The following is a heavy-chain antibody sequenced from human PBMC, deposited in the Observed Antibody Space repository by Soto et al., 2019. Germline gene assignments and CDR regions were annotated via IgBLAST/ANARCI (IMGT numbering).Heavy chain of an antibody. CDR1: GGSISSADYY. CDR3: ARIWVGDFAF. J-gene: IGHJ5*01. Sequence: SETLSLTCTVSGGSISSADYYGSWIRQPPGKGLEWIGYFHSSGATYKDPSLKSRVTISVDTSKNQISLKLDSVTAADTAVYYCARIWVGDFAFRGHGTPVPVSS. CDR2: FHSSGAT. D-gene: IGHD3-10*01. V-gene: IGHV4-30-4*01.